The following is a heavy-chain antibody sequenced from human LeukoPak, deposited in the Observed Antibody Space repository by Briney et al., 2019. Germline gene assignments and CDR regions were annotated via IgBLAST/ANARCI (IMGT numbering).Heavy chain of an antibody. CDR2: INPNSGGT. CDR3: ARDFRAAMVSDWFDP. Sequence: GASVKVSCEASGYTFTGYYMHWVRQAPGQGLEWMGWINPNSGGTNYAQKFQGRVTMTRDTSISTAYMELGRLRSDDTAVYYCARDFRAAMVSDWFDPWGQGTLVTVSS. CDR1: GYTFTGYY. D-gene: IGHD5-18*01. V-gene: IGHV1-2*02. J-gene: IGHJ5*02.